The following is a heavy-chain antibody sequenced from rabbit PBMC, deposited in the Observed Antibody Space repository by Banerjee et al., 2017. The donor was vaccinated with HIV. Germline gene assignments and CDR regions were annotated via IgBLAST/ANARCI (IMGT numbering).Heavy chain of an antibody. Sequence: QEQLEESGGDLVKPEGSLTLTCTASGFSFSNKYVMCWVRQAPGKGLEWIACINTSSGNTVYATWAKGRFTVSKTSSTTVTLQMTSLTAADTATYFCARDGSGWGANFNLWGQGTLVTVS. CDR3: ARDGSGWGANFNL. V-gene: IGHV1S45*01. J-gene: IGHJ4*01. CDR2: INTSSGNT. CDR1: GFSFSNKYV. D-gene: IGHD4-1*01.